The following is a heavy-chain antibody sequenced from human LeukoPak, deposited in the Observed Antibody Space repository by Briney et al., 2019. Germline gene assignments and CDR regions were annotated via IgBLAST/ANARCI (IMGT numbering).Heavy chain of an antibody. D-gene: IGHD3-3*01. CDR3: AIAASITIFGVVTLDAFDI. Sequence: SVKVSCKASGYTFTGYYIHWVRQAPGQGLEWMGWINPNSGGTNYAQKLQGRVTMTTDTSTSTAYMELRSLRSDDTAVYYCAIAASITIFGVVTLDAFDIWGQGTMVTVSS. CDR1: GYTFTGYY. CDR2: INPNSGGT. J-gene: IGHJ3*02. V-gene: IGHV1-2*02.